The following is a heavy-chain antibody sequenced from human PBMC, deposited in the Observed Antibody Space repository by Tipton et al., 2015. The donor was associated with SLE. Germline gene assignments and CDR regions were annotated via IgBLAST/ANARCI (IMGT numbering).Heavy chain of an antibody. CDR2: IYYSGST. CDR1: GGSISSYY. CDR3: ASHTAGDRDY. Sequence: TLSLTCTVSGGSISSYYWSWIRQPPGKGLEWIGYIYYSGSTNYNPSLKSRVTISVDTSKNQFSLKLSSVTAADTAVYYCASHTAGDRDYWGQGTLVTVSS. D-gene: IGHD7-27*01. V-gene: IGHV4-59*01. J-gene: IGHJ4*02.